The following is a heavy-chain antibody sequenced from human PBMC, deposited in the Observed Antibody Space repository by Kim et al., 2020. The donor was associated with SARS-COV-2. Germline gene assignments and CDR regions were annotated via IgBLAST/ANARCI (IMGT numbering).Heavy chain of an antibody. CDR1: GFTFSSYS. CDR2: ISSSSSYI. Sequence: GGSLRLSCAASGFTFSSYSMNWVRQAPGKGLEWVSSISSSSSYIYYADSGKGRFTISRDNAKNSLYLQMNSLRAEDTAVYYCARDTRYGGYHDYWGQGTLVTVSS. D-gene: IGHD5-12*01. CDR3: ARDTRYGGYHDY. J-gene: IGHJ4*02. V-gene: IGHV3-21*01.